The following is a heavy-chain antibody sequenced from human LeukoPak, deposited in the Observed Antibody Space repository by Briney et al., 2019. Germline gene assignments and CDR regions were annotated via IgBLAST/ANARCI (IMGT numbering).Heavy chain of an antibody. CDR1: GFTFSDYY. CDR3: ARADSTDGFDV. Sequence: KPGGSLRLSCAASGFTFSDYYMTWVRQAPGKGLEWVSYIGSSGTTIYYANSVKGRFTISRDNTNSFLYLDMTSLRADDSALYYCARADSTDGFDVWGQGTMVTVSS. J-gene: IGHJ3*01. D-gene: IGHD3/OR15-3a*01. CDR2: IGSSGTTI. V-gene: IGHV3-11*04.